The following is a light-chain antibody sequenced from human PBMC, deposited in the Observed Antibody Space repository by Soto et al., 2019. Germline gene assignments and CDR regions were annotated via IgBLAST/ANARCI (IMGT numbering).Light chain of an antibody. CDR3: AVWDDSLNGWV. J-gene: IGLJ3*02. V-gene: IGLV1-44*01. CDR1: SSNIGSNT. Sequence: QSVLTQAPSASGTPGQRVTISCSGGSSNIGSNTVNWYQQLPGTAPKVLIYSNDQRPSGVPDRFSGSKSGTSASLAIGGLQSEDEADYYCAVWDDSLNGWVFGGGTKLTVL. CDR2: SND.